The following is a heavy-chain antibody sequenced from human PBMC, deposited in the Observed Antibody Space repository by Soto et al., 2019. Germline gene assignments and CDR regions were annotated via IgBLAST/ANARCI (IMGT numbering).Heavy chain of an antibody. CDR2: VSLNTGNT. CDR3: ATVPRGSRYFYYLDV. CDR1: GDTFTNYE. D-gene: IGHD3-16*01. J-gene: IGHJ6*03. V-gene: IGHV1-8*01. Sequence: QVQLVQSGAEVKKPGASVMVSCEASGDTFTNYEINWVRQATGQGLEWLGWVSLNTGNTGYAQRFQGRVSMTANPSISTAYMELSSLRSEDTAVYYCATVPRGSRYFYYLDVWGKGTTVMVSS.